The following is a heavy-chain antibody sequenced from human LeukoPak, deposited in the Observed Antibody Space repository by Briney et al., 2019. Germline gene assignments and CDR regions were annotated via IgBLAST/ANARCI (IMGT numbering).Heavy chain of an antibody. CDR1: GFTFSSYG. CDR3: AKDGYYGSGEYFDY. CDR2: ISYDGSNK. D-gene: IGHD3-10*01. V-gene: IGHV3-30*18. Sequence: GGSLRLSCAASGFTFSSYGMHWVRQAPGKGLEWVAVISYDGSNKYYADSVKGRFTISRDNSKNTLYLQMNGLRAEDTAVYYCAKDGYYGSGEYFDYWGQGTLVTVSS. J-gene: IGHJ4*02.